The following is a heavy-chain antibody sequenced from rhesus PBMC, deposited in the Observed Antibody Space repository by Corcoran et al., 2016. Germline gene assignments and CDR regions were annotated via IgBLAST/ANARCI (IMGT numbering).Heavy chain of an antibody. D-gene: IGHD3-22*01. CDR3: ARRVGWSDYFDY. V-gene: IGHV4-169*01. CDR2: IYGSGSST. J-gene: IGHJ4*01. Sequence: QLQLQESGPGLVKPSETLSVTCAVSGASISSSYWSWIRQAPGKGLEWIGYIYGSGSSTNYNPSLKSRVTLSVDTSKNQLSLKLSSVTAADTAVYYCARRVGWSDYFDYWGQGVLVTVSS. CDR1: GASISSSY.